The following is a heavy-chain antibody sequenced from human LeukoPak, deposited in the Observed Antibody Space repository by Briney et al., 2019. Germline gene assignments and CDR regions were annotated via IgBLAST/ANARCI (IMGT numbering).Heavy chain of an antibody. CDR2: ISGSGGST. D-gene: IGHD3-22*01. CDR1: GFTVSSNY. CDR3: AKQYYYDSSGYLSPYY. V-gene: IGHV3-23*01. J-gene: IGHJ4*02. Sequence: GGSLRLSCAASGFTVSSNYMSWVRQAPGKGLEWVSAISGSGGSTYYADSVKGRFTISRDNSKNTLYLQMNSLRAEDTAVYYCAKQYYYDSSGYLSPYYWGQGTLVTVSS.